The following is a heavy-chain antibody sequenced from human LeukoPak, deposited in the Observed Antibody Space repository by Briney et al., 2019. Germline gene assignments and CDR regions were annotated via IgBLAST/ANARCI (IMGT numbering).Heavy chain of an antibody. V-gene: IGHV3-64*01. D-gene: IGHD5/OR15-5a*01. CDR1: GITISTYV. J-gene: IGHJ6*02. Sequence: TGGSLRLSCAAAGITISTYVMHWVRQAPGKGLEYVSAISSNGDSTYYANSVKGRFSISRDNSKNTLYLQMGSLRAEDMAVYYRARVSMMGPNYYYFPMDVWGQGTTVTVSS. CDR2: ISSNGDST. CDR3: ARVSMMGPNYYYFPMDV.